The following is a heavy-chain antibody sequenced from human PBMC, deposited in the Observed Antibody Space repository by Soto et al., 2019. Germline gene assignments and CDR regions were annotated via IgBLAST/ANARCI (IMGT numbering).Heavy chain of an antibody. CDR1: GGSFSSSRYF. D-gene: IGHD2-15*01. CDR2: VYYSGSL. CDR3: ARHPEDIVGTEYFEK. V-gene: IGHV4-39*01. Sequence: QLQLQLSGPGLVKPSETLSLTCAVSGGSFSSSRYFWVWIRRPPGKGLEWIGSVYYSGSLYYNPSLQSRVAISVDTSKNQVSLRLRSVTAADTAVYYCARHPEDIVGTEYFEKWGQGTLVTVSS. J-gene: IGHJ1*01.